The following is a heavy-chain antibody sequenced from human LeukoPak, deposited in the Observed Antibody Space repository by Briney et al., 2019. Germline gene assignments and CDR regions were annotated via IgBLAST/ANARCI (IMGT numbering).Heavy chain of an antibody. V-gene: IGHV3-48*02. CDR3: ARSESSTSGRYYGMDV. D-gene: IGHD2-2*01. Sequence: GGSLRLSCAASGFTFRGYSMNWVRQAPGKGREWVSYITSSSSAIYYADSVKGRFTISRDNARSSLYLQMNSLRDEDTAIYYCARSESSTSGRYYGMDVWGQGTTVTVSS. CDR2: ITSSSSAI. CDR1: GFTFRGYS. J-gene: IGHJ6*02.